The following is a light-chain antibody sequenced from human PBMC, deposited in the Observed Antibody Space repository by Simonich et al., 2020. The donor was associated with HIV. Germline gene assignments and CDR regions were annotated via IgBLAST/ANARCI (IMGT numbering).Light chain of an antibody. CDR1: SSDVGGYNY. J-gene: IGLJ3*02. Sequence: QSALTQPASVSGSPGQSITISCTGTSSDVGGYNYVYWYQQHPGKAPKLMIYDVSKRPSGVSNRFSGSKSGNTASLTISGLQAEDEADYYCETWDSNTWVFGGGTKLTVL. V-gene: IGLV2-14*01. CDR3: ETWDSNTWV. CDR2: DVS.